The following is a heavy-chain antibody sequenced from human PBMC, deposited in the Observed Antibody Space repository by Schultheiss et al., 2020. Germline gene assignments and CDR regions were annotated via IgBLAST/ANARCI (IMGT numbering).Heavy chain of an antibody. V-gene: IGHV3-33*01. CDR1: GFTFNIYG. D-gene: IGHD6-19*01. Sequence: GESLKISCAASGFTFNIYGMHWVRQAPGKGLEWVEVIWYDGSNKYYADSVKGRFTISRDNSKNTLYLQMNSLKTEDTAVYYCTTPRSSGWYQYFQHWGQGTLGNVCS. CDR3: TTPRSSGWYQYFQH. J-gene: IGHJ1*01. CDR2: IWYDGSNK.